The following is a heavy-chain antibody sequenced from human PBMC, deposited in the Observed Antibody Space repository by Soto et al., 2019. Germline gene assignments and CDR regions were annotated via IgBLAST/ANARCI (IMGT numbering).Heavy chain of an antibody. CDR1: GYTFTSYY. D-gene: IGHD3-22*01. V-gene: IGHV1-46*01. CDR3: AREDYYDSSGYYSGADSSDYYYGMDV. Sequence: QVQLVQSGAEVKKPGASVKVSCKASGYTFTSYYMHWVRQAPGQGLEWMGIINPSGGSTSYAQKFQGRVTMTRDTATSTVYMELSSLRSEDTAVYYCAREDYYDSSGYYSGADSSDYYYGMDVWGQGTTVTVSS. CDR2: INPSGGST. J-gene: IGHJ6*02.